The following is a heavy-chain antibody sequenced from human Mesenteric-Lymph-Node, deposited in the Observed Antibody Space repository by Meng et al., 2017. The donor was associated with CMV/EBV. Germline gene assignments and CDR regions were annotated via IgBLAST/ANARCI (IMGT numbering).Heavy chain of an antibody. CDR2: IYYSGIT. J-gene: IGHJ4*02. D-gene: IGHD4-17*01. V-gene: IGHV4-59*01. CDR3: VRVGQRSGGGYFDY. Sequence: SETLSLTCTISGGSISNYYCSYIRQPPGKGLEWIGYIYYSGITNYNPSLKSRVTISVDTPKNQFSLKLSSVTAADTAVYYCVRVGQRSGGGYFDYWGPGTLVTVSS. CDR1: GGSISNYY.